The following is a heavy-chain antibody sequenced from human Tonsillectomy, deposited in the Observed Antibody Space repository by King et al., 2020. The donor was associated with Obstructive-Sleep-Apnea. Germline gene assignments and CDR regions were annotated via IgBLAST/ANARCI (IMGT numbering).Heavy chain of an antibody. CDR2: ISLSGPYT. CDR3: AKFNNYDNRGDYWHALDI. Sequence: VQLVESGGGLVQPGGSLRLSCSASGFTFSNYPMSWVRQAPGKGLEWVSGISLSGPYTDYSASARGRFTISRDNSKNTVYLQMNILRAEDTAVYYCAKFNNYDNRGDYWHALDIWGQGTMVTVSS. J-gene: IGHJ3*02. CDR1: GFTFSNYP. D-gene: IGHD3-22*01. V-gene: IGHV3-23*04.